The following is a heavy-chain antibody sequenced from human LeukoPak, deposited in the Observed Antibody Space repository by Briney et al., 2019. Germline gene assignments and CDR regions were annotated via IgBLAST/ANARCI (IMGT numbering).Heavy chain of an antibody. CDR3: ARVRGGSGSYYLDY. CDR1: GGSISSYY. Sequence: PSETLSLTCTVSGGSISSYYWSWIRQPPGKGLERIGYIYYSGSTNYNPSLKSRVTISVDTSKNQFSLKLSSVTAADTAVYYCARVRGGSGSYYLDYWGQGTLVTVSS. D-gene: IGHD3-10*01. CDR2: IYYSGST. J-gene: IGHJ4*02. V-gene: IGHV4-59*01.